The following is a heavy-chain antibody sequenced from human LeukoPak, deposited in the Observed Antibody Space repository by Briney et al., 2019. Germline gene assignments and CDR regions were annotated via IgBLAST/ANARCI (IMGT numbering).Heavy chain of an antibody. CDR2: IIPIFGTA. D-gene: IGHD5-24*01. CDR3: ARQGLTRDGYNFHFDY. V-gene: IGHV1-69*05. CDR1: GYTFTSYG. J-gene: IGHJ4*02. Sequence: GASVKVSCKASGYTFTSYGISWVRQAPGQGLEWMGGIIPIFGTANYAQKFQGRVTITTDESTSTAYMELSSLRSEDTAVYYCARQGLTRDGYNFHFDYWGQGTLVTVSS.